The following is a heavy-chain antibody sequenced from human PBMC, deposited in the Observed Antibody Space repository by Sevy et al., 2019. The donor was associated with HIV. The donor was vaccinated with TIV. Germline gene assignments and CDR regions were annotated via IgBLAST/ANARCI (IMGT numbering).Heavy chain of an antibody. D-gene: IGHD3-16*02. CDR1: GYTFTSYG. Sequence: ASVKVSCKASGYTFTSYGISWVRQAPGQGLEWMGWISAYNGNTNYAQKLQGRVTMTTDTSTSTAYMELRSLRSDDTAVYYCARELVWGSYRYYFDYWGQGTLVTVSS. V-gene: IGHV1-18*01. CDR3: ARELVWGSYRYYFDY. CDR2: ISAYNGNT. J-gene: IGHJ4*02.